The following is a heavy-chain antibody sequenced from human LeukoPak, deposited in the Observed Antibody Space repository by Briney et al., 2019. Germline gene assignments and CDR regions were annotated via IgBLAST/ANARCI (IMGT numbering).Heavy chain of an antibody. CDR3: ARENTAVPGGDC. D-gene: IGHD6-19*01. CDR1: GDSIRPAL. J-gene: IGHJ4*02. Sequence: GGSLRLSCVPRGDSIRPALMSWVPPGLQTRVWWGANIKQDGSEKYYVESVKGRFAISRDNDKNSVYLQMNGLRAEDTAVYYCARENTAVPGGDCWGQGTLVTVSS. CDR2: IKQDGSEK. V-gene: IGHV3-7*01.